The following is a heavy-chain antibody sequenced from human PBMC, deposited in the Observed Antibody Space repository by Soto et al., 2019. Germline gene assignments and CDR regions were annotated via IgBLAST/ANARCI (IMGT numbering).Heavy chain of an antibody. Sequence: GASVKVSCKASGGTFSSHAISRVRQAPGQGLEWMGGIIPIFGTANYAQKFQGRVMITADKSTSTAYMELSSLRSEDTAVYYCAREKRSAERSVYYYYFGMDVWGQGTTVTVSS. V-gene: IGHV1-69*06. CDR2: IIPIFGTA. CDR1: GGTFSSHA. D-gene: IGHD6-6*01. J-gene: IGHJ6*02. CDR3: AREKRSAERSVYYYYFGMDV.